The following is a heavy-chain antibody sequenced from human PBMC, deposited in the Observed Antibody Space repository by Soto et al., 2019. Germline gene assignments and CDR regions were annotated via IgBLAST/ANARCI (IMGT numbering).Heavy chain of an antibody. Sequence: QVQLVQSGAEVKKPGSSVKVSCTASGGTFNSYTINWVRQAPGQRLEWVGRVNPIVGMSTFAQKFQGRVTMTADKSTSIAYMDLDSLKSEDTAVYYCATSYGSGSTHFDYWGQGTLVTVSS. V-gene: IGHV1-69*02. D-gene: IGHD3-10*01. J-gene: IGHJ4*02. CDR2: VNPIVGMS. CDR1: GGTFNSYT. CDR3: ATSYGSGSTHFDY.